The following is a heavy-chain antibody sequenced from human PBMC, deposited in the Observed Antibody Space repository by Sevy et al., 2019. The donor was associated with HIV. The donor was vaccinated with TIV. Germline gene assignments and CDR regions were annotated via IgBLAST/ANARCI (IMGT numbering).Heavy chain of an antibody. CDR2: ISGGSSYT. D-gene: IGHD1-1*01. J-gene: IGHJ4*02. Sequence: GGSLRLSCAASGFTFSDYYMSWIRQAPGKGLEWVSYISGGSSYTNYADSVRGRFTITRDNSNNTLFLQMNSLGADDTAVYYCATRWTPGYWGQGTLVTVSS. CDR1: GFTFSDYY. V-gene: IGHV3-11*06. CDR3: ATRWTPGY.